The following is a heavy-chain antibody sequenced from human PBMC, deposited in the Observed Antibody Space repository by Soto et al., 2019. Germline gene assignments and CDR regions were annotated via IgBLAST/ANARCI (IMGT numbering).Heavy chain of an antibody. D-gene: IGHD2-2*01. CDR1: GFTFSSYS. CDR3: AGEGSGSGEVVPAAITF. Sequence: EVQLVESGGGLVKPGGSLRLSCAASGFTFSSYSMNWVRQAPGKGLEWVSSISSSSSYIYYADSVKGRFTISRDNAKNSLYLQMNSLRAEDTAVYYCAGEGSGSGEVVPAAITFGGQGTLVTVSS. V-gene: IGHV3-21*01. J-gene: IGHJ4*02. CDR2: ISSSSSYI.